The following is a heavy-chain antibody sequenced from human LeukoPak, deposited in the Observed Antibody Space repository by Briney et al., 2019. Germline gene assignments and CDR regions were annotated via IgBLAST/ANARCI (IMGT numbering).Heavy chain of an antibody. J-gene: IGHJ4*02. Sequence: ASVKVSCKASGYTFTGYYMHWVRRAPGQGLEWMGRINPNSGGTNYAQKFQGRVTMTRDTSISTAYMELSRLRSDDTAVYYCARVSVGATTRDYWGQGTLVTVSS. CDR2: INPNSGGT. CDR1: GYTFTGYY. V-gene: IGHV1-2*06. D-gene: IGHD1-26*01. CDR3: ARVSVGATTRDY.